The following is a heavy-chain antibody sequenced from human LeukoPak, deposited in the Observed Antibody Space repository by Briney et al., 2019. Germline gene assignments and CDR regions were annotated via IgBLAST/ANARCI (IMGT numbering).Heavy chain of an antibody. D-gene: IGHD2-8*01. J-gene: IGHJ4*02. CDR1: GGSISNTNW. V-gene: IGHV4-4*02. Sequence: SGTLSLTCGVSGGSISNTNWWSWVRQPPGQGLEWIGEISLTGLAHYNPSLESRVTVSLDKSKNQLSLNLTSVTAADTAVYFCSRENGAFSPFGYWGQGTLVTVLS. CDR3: SRENGAFSPFGY. CDR2: ISLTGLA.